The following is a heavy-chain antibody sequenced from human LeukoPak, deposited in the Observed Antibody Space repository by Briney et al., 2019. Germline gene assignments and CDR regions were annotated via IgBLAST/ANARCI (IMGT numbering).Heavy chain of an antibody. V-gene: IGHV4-39*07. CDR3: ARVWYSSSWPTDAFDI. CDR2: IYYSGST. Sequence: SETLSLTCTVPGGSISSRSYYWGWIRQPPVKGLEWIGSIYYSGSTYYNPPLKSRVTISVDTSKNKFSLKLSAVTAADTAVYYCARVWYSSSWPTDAFDIWGQGTMVTVSS. CDR1: GGSISSRSYY. D-gene: IGHD6-13*01. J-gene: IGHJ3*02.